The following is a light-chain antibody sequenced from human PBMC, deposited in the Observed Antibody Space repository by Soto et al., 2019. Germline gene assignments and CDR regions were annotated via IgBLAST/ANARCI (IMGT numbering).Light chain of an antibody. J-gene: IGKJ4*01. Sequence: DIQLTQSPSSLSASVGDRVTITCRAGQSILNYVSWYQLKPGKAPRLLRYGAASLQSGVPSRFSGSGSGTDFTLTISGLIPEAFETYYCQQNYRTPPTFGGGTKVDIK. CDR3: QQNYRTPPT. V-gene: IGKV1-39*01. CDR1: QSILNY. CDR2: GAA.